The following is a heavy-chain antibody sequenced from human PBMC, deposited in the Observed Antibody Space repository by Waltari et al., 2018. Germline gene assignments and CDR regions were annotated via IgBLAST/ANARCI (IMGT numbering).Heavy chain of an antibody. V-gene: IGHV3-7*01. CDR2: IKQDGSEK. Sequence: EVQLAESGGGLVQPGGSLRLSCATSGFTFTSYWMSWVRQAPGKVLECVANIKQDGSEKYYMDSVKGRFTISRDNAKHSLYLQMNSLRAEDTAVYYCASSGYFLLGYWGQGTLVTVSS. CDR3: ASSGYFLLGY. J-gene: IGHJ4*02. CDR1: GFTFTSYW. D-gene: IGHD3-22*01.